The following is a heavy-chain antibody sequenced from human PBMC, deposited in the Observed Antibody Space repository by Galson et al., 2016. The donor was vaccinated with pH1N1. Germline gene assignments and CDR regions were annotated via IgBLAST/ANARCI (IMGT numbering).Heavy chain of an antibody. Sequence: QSGAEVKKPGESLEISCKASGYSFTDYWIGWVRQMTGKGLGWMGIIFPGDSDTRYSPSFQGQVTISADKSINTAYLQWSSLKASDTAIYYCARLRGSDFDSWGQGTLVTVST. V-gene: IGHV5-51*03. CDR3: ARLRGSDFDS. CDR1: GYSFTDYW. CDR2: IFPGDSDT. J-gene: IGHJ4*02. D-gene: IGHD3-16*01.